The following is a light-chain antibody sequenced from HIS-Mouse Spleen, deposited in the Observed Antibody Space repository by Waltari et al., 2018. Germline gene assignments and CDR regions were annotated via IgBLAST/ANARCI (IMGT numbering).Light chain of an antibody. V-gene: IGKV1-8*01. J-gene: IGKJ3*01. Sequence: AIRMTQSPSSFSASTGDRVTITCRASQGISSYLACYQQKPGRAPKLRIYAASTLQSGVPSRFSGSGSGTDFTLTISCLQSEDFATYYCQQYYSYPFTFGPGTKVDIK. CDR3: QQYYSYPFT. CDR2: AAS. CDR1: QGISSY.